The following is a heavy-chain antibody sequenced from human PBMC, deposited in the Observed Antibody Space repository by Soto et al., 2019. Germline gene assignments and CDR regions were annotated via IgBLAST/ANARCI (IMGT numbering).Heavy chain of an antibody. CDR3: ASRQQLVRYYYYMDV. Sequence: QVQLQESGPGLVKPSQTLSLTCTVSGGSISSGGYYWSWIRQHPGKGLEWIGYIYYSGSTYYNPSLRIRVTISVDTSKNQFSLKLSSVTAADTAVYYGASRQQLVRYYYYMDVWGKGTTFTVSS. CDR1: GGSISSGGYY. CDR2: IYYSGST. D-gene: IGHD6-13*01. V-gene: IGHV4-31*03. J-gene: IGHJ6*03.